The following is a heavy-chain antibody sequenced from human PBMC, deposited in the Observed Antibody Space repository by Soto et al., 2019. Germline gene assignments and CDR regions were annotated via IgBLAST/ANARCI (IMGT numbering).Heavy chain of an antibody. CDR1: GFTFSSYA. D-gene: IGHD2-15*01. Sequence: GGSLRLSCAASGFTFSSYAMHWVRQAPGKGLEYVSAISSNGGSTYYANSVKGRFTISRDNSKNTLYLQMGSLRAEDMAVYYCARDSRRVVVVAATQGSSANWYFDLWGRGTLVTVSS. V-gene: IGHV3-64*01. CDR2: ISSNGGST. J-gene: IGHJ2*01. CDR3: ARDSRRVVVVAATQGSSANWYFDL.